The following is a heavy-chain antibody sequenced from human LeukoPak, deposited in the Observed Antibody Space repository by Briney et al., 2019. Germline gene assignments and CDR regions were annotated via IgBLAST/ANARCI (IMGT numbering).Heavy chain of an antibody. CDR3: AREKGDIVVVPAARSWFDP. J-gene: IGHJ5*02. CDR1: GGTFGSYA. V-gene: IGHV1-69*04. D-gene: IGHD2-2*01. Sequence: ASVKVSCKASGGTFGSYAISWVRQAPGQGLEWMGRIIPIFGIANYAQKFQGRVTITADKSTSTAYMELSSLRSEDTAVYYCAREKGDIVVVPAARSWFDPWGQGTLVTVSS. CDR2: IIPIFGIA.